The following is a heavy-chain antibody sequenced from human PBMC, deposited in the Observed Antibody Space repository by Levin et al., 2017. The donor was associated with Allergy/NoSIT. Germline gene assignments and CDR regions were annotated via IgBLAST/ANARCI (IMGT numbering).Heavy chain of an antibody. J-gene: IGHJ4*02. D-gene: IGHD3-9*01. Sequence: PSETLSLTCAVSGGSISSSNWWSWVRQPPGKGLEWIGEIYHSGSTNYNPSLKSRVTISVDKSKNQFSLKLSSVTAADTAVYYCASYDILTGYYIFDYWGQGTLVTVSS. V-gene: IGHV4-4*02. CDR3: ASYDILTGYYIFDY. CDR1: GGSISSSNW. CDR2: IYHSGST.